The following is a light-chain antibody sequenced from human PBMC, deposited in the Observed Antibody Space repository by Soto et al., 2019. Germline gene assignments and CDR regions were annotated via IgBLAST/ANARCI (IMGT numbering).Light chain of an antibody. J-gene: IGKJ1*01. V-gene: IGKV3-15*01. CDR1: QSISRN. CDR3: QEGTDWPPGT. CDR2: GAS. Sequence: EIVMTQSPATLSVPPGGRATLSCRASQSISRNLAWYQQKPGQAPRLLLYGASTRATDIPARFSGSGSGTEFTLSISSLQSEDFAVYYCQEGTDWPPGTFGRGTTVEVK.